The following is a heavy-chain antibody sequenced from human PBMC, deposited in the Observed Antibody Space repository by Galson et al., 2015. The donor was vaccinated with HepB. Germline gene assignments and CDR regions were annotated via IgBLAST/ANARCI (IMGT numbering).Heavy chain of an antibody. V-gene: IGHV2-5*02. CDR3: EYSGRAAMVDY. D-gene: IGHD5-18*01. CDR1: GFSLSTSGVA. J-gene: IGHJ4*02. Sequence: PALVKPTQTLTLTCTFSGFSLSTSGVAVGWIRQPPGKALERLALIYWDDDKRYSPSLKSRLTITKDTSKNQVVLTMTNMDPVDTGTYYCEYSGRAAMVDYWGQGTLVTVSS. CDR2: IYWDDDK.